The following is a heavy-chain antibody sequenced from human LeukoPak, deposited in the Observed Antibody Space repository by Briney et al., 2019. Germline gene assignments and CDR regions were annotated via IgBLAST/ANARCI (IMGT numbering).Heavy chain of an antibody. D-gene: IGHD1-26*01. Sequence: SLITSYKGSGYSCTSYWIGWVRKMPGKGLEWMGIIYPGDSDTRYSPSFQGQVTISADKSISTAYLQWSSLKASDTAMYYCARPPRKWERRDYWGQGNLVSVSS. J-gene: IGHJ4*02. CDR3: ARPPRKWERRDY. CDR1: GYSCTSYW. CDR2: IYPGDSDT. V-gene: IGHV5-51*01.